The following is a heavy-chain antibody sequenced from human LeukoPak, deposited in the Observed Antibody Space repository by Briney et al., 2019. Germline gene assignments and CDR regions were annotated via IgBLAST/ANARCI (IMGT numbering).Heavy chain of an antibody. CDR2: ISSSSRTI. CDR1: GSTFSIYS. CDR3: ANLGPGYESSGYPPRP. D-gene: IGHD3-22*01. J-gene: IGHJ4*02. V-gene: IGHV3-48*04. Sequence: GGSLRLSCAAAGSTFSIYSMNWVRQAPGKGLEWVSYISSSSRTIYYAASGKCRFTISIDNAKNSLYLQMNSLRAEDTTVYYCANLGPGYESSGYPPRPWGQGTLVTVSS.